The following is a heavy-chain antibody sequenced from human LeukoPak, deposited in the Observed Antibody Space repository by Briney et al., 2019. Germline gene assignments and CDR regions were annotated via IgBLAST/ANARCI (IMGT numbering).Heavy chain of an antibody. J-gene: IGHJ1*01. D-gene: IGHD3-16*01. Sequence: GGSLRLSCVGSGFIFSDYDMNWVRQTAGRGLEWLSYSCEWGSPVFYADSVKGRFSVSRDNAKKSLFLQLNGLRVEDTGVYYLSRFGSTGTDNRDFQYWGPGTLVVVSS. V-gene: IGHV3-48*03. CDR2: SCEWGSPV. CDR1: GFIFSDYD. CDR3: SRFGSTGTDNRDFQY.